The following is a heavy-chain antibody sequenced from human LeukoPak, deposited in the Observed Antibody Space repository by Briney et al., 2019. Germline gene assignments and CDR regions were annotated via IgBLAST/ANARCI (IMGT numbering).Heavy chain of an antibody. D-gene: IGHD3-10*01. CDR2: IKQDGSEK. J-gene: IGHJ4*02. CDR1: GFTFSSYW. Sequence: GGSLGLSCAASGFTFSSYWMSWVRQAPGKGLEWVANIKQDGSEKYYVDSVKGRFTISRDNAKNSLYLQMNSLRAEDTAVYYCARDRVHYGSGSYYVGHFDYWGQGTLVTVSS. V-gene: IGHV3-7*01. CDR3: ARDRVHYGSGSYYVGHFDY.